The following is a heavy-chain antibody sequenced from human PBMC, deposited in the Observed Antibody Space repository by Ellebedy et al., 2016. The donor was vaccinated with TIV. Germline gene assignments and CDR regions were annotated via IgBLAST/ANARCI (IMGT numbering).Heavy chain of an antibody. CDR1: GGTFSSYA. D-gene: IGHD6-13*01. CDR3: AREYPFPNLAAADNKIYGMDV. J-gene: IGHJ6*02. Sequence: SCXASGGTFSSYAMHWVRQAPGKGLEWVAVISYDGSNKYYADSVKGRFTISRDNSKNTLYLQMNSLRAEDTAVYYCAREYPFPNLAAADNKIYGMDVWGQGTTVTVSS. CDR2: ISYDGSNK. V-gene: IGHV3-30*04.